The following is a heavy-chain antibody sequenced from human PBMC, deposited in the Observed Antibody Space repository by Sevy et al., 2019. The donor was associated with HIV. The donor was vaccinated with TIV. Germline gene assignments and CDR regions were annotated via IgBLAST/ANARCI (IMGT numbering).Heavy chain of an antibody. CDR2: ISYDGSNK. D-gene: IGHD2-2*01. Sequence: GGSLRLSCAASGFTFSSYAMHWVRQAPGKGLEWVAVISYDGSNKYYADSVKGRFTISRDNSKNTLYLQMNSLRAEDTAVYYCARDPLGLGVPAVSGWYFDYWGQGTLVTVSS. V-gene: IGHV3-30-3*01. CDR1: GFTFSSYA. J-gene: IGHJ4*02. CDR3: ARDPLGLGVPAVSGWYFDY.